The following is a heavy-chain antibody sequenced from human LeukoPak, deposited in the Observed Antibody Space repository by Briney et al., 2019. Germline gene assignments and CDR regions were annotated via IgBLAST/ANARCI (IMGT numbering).Heavy chain of an antibody. Sequence: GGSLRLSCAASGFTFDDYAMHWVRQAPGKGLEWVSGISWNSGSIGYADSVKGRFTISRDNAKNSLYLQMNSLRAEDTAVYYCARDGYGDSSLFDYWGQGTLVTVSS. D-gene: IGHD4-17*01. CDR1: GFTFDDYA. V-gene: IGHV3-9*01. CDR3: ARDGYGDSSLFDY. CDR2: ISWNSGSI. J-gene: IGHJ4*02.